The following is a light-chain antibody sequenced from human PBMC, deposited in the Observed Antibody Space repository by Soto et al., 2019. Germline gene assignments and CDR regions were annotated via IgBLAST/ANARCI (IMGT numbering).Light chain of an antibody. CDR2: YDD. J-gene: IGLJ1*01. Sequence: QSVLTQPPSVSEAPRQRVTISCSGSSSNIGNNVVNWYQHLPGKTPKLLIYYDDLLPSGVSDRFSGSKSGTSVSLAISGLQSEDEGDYYCAAWDDSLNGYVFGTGTKLTVL. V-gene: IGLV1-36*01. CDR3: AAWDDSLNGYV. CDR1: SSNIGNNV.